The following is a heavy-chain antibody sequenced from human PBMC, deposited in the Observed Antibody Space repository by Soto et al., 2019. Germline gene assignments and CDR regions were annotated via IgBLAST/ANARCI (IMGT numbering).Heavy chain of an antibody. CDR2: INAGNGNT. J-gene: IGHJ6*02. D-gene: IGHD3-22*01. Sequence: EASVKVSCKASGYTFTSYTIHWVRQAPGQRLEWMGWINAGNGNTKYSQKFQGRVTITRDTSASTAYMELSSPRSEDTAVYYCASEYYFDSSGYYYGMDVWGQGTTVTVSS. CDR3: ASEYYFDSSGYYYGMDV. CDR1: GYTFTSYT. V-gene: IGHV1-3*01.